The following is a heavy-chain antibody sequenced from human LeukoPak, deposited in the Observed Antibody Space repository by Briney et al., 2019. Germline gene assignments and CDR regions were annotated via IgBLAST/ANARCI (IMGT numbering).Heavy chain of an antibody. CDR1: GGTFSSYT. Sequence: ASVKVSCKASGGTFSSYTISWVRQAPGQGLEWMGRIIPILGIANYAQKFQGRVTITADKSTSTAYMELSSLRSEDTAVYYCARDGLRYFDWFQSYNWFDPWGQGTLVTVSS. D-gene: IGHD3-9*01. CDR2: IIPILGIA. CDR3: ARDGLRYFDWFQSYNWFDP. V-gene: IGHV1-69*04. J-gene: IGHJ5*02.